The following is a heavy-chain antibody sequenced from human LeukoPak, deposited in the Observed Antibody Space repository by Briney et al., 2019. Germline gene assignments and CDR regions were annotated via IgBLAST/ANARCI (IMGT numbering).Heavy chain of an antibody. Sequence: GGSLRLSCAASGFTFSSYGMHWVRQAPGKGLEWVAFIRYDGSNKYYADSVKGRFTISRDNSKNTLYLQMNSLRAEDTAVYYCTRDLGTYKSYGSIFFDYWGQGALVTVSS. CDR2: IRYDGSNK. D-gene: IGHD3-10*01. J-gene: IGHJ4*02. CDR1: GFTFSSYG. CDR3: TRDLGTYKSYGSIFFDY. V-gene: IGHV3-30*02.